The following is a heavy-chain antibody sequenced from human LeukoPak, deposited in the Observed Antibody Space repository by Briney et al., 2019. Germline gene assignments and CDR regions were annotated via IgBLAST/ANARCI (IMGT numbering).Heavy chain of an antibody. CDR3: ARDIAIYGDYVSDAFDI. D-gene: IGHD4-17*01. Sequence: GRSLRLSCAASGFTFSSYAMHWVRQAPGKGLEWVAVISYDGSNKYYADSVKGRFTISRDNAKNSLYLQMNSLRAEDTAVYYCARDIAIYGDYVSDAFDIWGQGTMVTVSS. V-gene: IGHV3-30-3*01. CDR1: GFTFSSYA. CDR2: ISYDGSNK. J-gene: IGHJ3*02.